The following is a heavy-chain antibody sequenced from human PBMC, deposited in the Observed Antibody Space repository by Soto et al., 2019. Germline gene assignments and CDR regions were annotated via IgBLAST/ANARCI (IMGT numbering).Heavy chain of an antibody. CDR1: GYNFSSQW. CDR3: AEGRVVPFDY. J-gene: IGHJ4*02. D-gene: IGHD3-3*01. CDR2: VYPGDAET. V-gene: IGHV5-51*01. Sequence: GESLKISCKGSGYNFSSQWIAWVRQKPGKGLEWMGIVYPGDAETRYSPSFQGQVTMSADKSIDTAYLQWSSLKASDTAIYYCAEGRVVPFDYWGQGTLVTVSS.